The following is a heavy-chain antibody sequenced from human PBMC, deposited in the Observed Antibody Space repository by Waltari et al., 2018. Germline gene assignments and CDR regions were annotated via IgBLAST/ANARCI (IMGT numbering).Heavy chain of an antibody. D-gene: IGHD1-26*01. CDR2: IRSKAYGGTT. CDR1: GFTFGVYP. V-gene: IGHV3-49*04. J-gene: IGHJ4*02. Sequence: EVQLVESGGGLVQPGRSLRLSCTASGFTFGVYPMSWVRQAPGKGLEWVGFIRSKAYGGTTEYAASVKGRFTISRDDSKNTLYLQMNSLRVEDTAVYYCAKKLGVSSWYYFDYWGQGTLVTVSS. CDR3: AKKLGVSSWYYFDY.